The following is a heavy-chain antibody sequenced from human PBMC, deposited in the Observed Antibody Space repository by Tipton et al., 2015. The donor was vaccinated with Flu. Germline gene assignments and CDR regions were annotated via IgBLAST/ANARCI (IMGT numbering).Heavy chain of an antibody. CDR2: IDHSGTT. V-gene: IGHV4-34*01. CDR3: SRSVVGSGSQYPVGYYYYGMDV. Sequence: LRLFCVVLGVSFSGYYWSWIRRSPGKRLEWVGEIDHSGTTNYSPSLKSRVTISRDTSKIQFSLNMGSVTAADTAVYYCSRSVVGSGSQYPVGYYYYGMDVLGQGPTVTVSS. D-gene: IGHD3-10*01. CDR1: GVSFSGYY. J-gene: IGHJ6*02.